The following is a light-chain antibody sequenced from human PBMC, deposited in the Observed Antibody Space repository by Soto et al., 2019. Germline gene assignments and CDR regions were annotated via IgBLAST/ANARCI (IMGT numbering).Light chain of an antibody. CDR2: DAS. V-gene: IGKV3-11*01. Sequence: EIVLTQSPATLSLSPRERATLSCRASQSVSSYLAWYQQKPGQAPRLLIYDASNRATGIPARFSGSRSGTDFTLTISSLEPEDFAVYYCQHRSNWPLTFGGGTKVEIK. J-gene: IGKJ4*01. CDR1: QSVSSY. CDR3: QHRSNWPLT.